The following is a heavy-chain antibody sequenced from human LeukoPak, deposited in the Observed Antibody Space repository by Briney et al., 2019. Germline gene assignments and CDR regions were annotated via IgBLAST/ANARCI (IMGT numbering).Heavy chain of an antibody. V-gene: IGHV3-7*01. D-gene: IGHD3-10*01. CDR2: IKQDGSEK. CDR3: ARSPITMVRGVVYFEY. Sequence: GGSLRLSCAASGFTFSSYAMSWVRQAPGKGLEWVANIKQDGSEKYYVDSVKGRFTISRDNAKNSLYLQMNSLRAEDTAVYYCARSPITMVRGVVYFEYWGQGTLVTVSS. CDR1: GFTFSSYA. J-gene: IGHJ4*02.